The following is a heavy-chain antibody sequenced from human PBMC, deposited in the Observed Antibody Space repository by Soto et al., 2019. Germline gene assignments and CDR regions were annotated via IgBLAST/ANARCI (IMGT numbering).Heavy chain of an antibody. V-gene: IGHV1-18*04. J-gene: IGHJ4*02. CDR1: GYTFTSYG. CDR3: ARQGEMYYDFPHGDY. Sequence: QVQLVQSGAEVKKPGASVKVSCKASGYTFTSYGISWVRQAPGQGLEWMGWISAYNGNTHYAQKLQGRVTMTTDTATSTAYMELRSLRSDDTAVYSCARQGEMYYDFPHGDYWGQGTLVTVSS. CDR2: ISAYNGNT. D-gene: IGHD3-3*01.